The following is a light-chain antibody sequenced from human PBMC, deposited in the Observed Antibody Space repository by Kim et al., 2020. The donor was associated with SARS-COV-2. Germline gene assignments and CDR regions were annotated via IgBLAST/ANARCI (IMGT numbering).Light chain of an antibody. V-gene: IGKV1-17*03. J-gene: IGKJ4*01. Sequence: SASVGDTVTITCRASQGISTYLAWFQQKPGKVPKRLIYAASSLQSGVPLRFSGSGSGTEFTLTISSLQPEDFATYYCLQHKSYPLTFGGGTKLEI. CDR2: AAS. CDR3: LQHKSYPLT. CDR1: QGISTY.